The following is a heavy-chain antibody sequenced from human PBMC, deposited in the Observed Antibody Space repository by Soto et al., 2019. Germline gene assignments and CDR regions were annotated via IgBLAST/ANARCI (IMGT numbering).Heavy chain of an antibody. D-gene: IGHD2-15*01. J-gene: IGHJ4*02. V-gene: IGHV1-18*01. CDR2: ISAYNGNT. Sequence: ASVKVSCKASGYTFTSYGISWVRQAPGQGLDWMGWISAYNGNTNYAQKLQGRVTMTTDTSTSTAYMELRSLRSDDTAVYYCARVEGGVVVAATADYWGQGTLVTVSS. CDR3: ARVEGGVVVAATADY. CDR1: GYTFTSYG.